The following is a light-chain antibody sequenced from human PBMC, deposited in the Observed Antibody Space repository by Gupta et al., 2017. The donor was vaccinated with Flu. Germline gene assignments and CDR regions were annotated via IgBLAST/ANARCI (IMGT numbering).Light chain of an antibody. V-gene: IGKV3-15*01. CDR2: GGS. CDR1: QTVRSN. CDR3: QQHSDWPLT. J-gene: IGKJ1*01. Sequence: ATLSLSPGERATLSCGASQTVRSNFLAWYQQKPGQAPRLLIYGGSTRATGVPARFSGSGSGTEFTLTISSLQSEDFAIYYCQQHSDWPLTFGQGTKVEIK.